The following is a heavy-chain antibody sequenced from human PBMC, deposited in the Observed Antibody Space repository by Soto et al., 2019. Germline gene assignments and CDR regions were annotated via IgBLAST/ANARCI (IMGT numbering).Heavy chain of an antibody. J-gene: IGHJ6*02. D-gene: IGHD4-4*01. CDR1: GFTFSTYD. V-gene: IGHV3-23*01. Sequence: EVQLLESGAGLIQPGGSLRLSCAASGFTFSTYDRSQVRQATGKGLERVSVMGGSGGGSYYADSVKGRFTISRDNSRNTLYLQVSRLRAEDTAVYYCVRHAKLTTVTANVGYYYGFDVWGQGTTVTVSS. CDR2: MGGSGGGS. CDR3: VRHAKLTTVTANVGYYYGFDV.